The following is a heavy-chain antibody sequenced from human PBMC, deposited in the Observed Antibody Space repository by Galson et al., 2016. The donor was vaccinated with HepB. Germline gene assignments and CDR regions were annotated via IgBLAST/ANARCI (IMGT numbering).Heavy chain of an antibody. CDR1: GFSVSDAW. J-gene: IGHJ4*02. V-gene: IGHV3-15*01. Sequence: SLRLSCAVSGFSVSDAWMSWVRQAPGKGLEWVGRIKSESDGGTTDYGAPVKGRFSISRDDSENTVDLQMNSLKNEDTGVYYCGTGLPTFDYWGQGTLVTVSS. CDR2: IKSESDGGTT. CDR3: GTGLPTFDY.